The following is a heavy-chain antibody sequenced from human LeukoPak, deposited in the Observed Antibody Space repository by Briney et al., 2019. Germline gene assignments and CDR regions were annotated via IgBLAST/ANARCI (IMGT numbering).Heavy chain of an antibody. CDR1: GFTVSSNY. J-gene: IGHJ3*02. V-gene: IGHV3-66*01. Sequence: GGSLRLSCAASGFTVSSNYMSWVRQAPGKGLEWVSVIYSGGSTYYADSVKGRFTISRDNSKNTLYLQMNSLRAEDTAVYYCARDYRFLEWLLSGGDAFDIWGQGTMVTVSS. CDR2: IYSGGST. D-gene: IGHD3-3*01. CDR3: ARDYRFLEWLLSGGDAFDI.